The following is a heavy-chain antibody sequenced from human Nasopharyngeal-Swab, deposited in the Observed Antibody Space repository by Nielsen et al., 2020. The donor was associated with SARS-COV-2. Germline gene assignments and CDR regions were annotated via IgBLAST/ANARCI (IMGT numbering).Heavy chain of an antibody. CDR3: ARIAGRGSIYYYYMDV. CDR1: GFSFTDYA. V-gene: IGHV3-21*01. J-gene: IGHJ6*03. Sequence: GGSLRLSCAASGFSFTDYAMSWVRQVPGEGLEWVSSISGSGSYVYYADSVKGRFTISKDSAKNSLYLQMNSLRAEDTAVYFCARIAGRGSIYYYYMDVWGTGTTVTVSS. CDR2: ISGSGSYV. D-gene: IGHD1-26*01.